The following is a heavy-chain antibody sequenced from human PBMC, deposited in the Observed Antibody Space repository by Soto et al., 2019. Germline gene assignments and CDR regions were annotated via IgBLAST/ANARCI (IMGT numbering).Heavy chain of an antibody. CDR2: VSNSGST. V-gene: IGHV4-59*01. J-gene: IGHJ4*02. CDR3: ARSRGYTGYDTYHFDY. D-gene: IGHD5-12*01. CDR1: GVSISVYD. Sequence: SETLSLTCTVSGVSISVYDWSWIRQPPGKGLEWIGFVSNSGSTIYNPSLKSRVTISVDTSKSHFSLKLNSMTAADTAVYYCARSRGYTGYDTYHFDYWGRGIPVTVSS.